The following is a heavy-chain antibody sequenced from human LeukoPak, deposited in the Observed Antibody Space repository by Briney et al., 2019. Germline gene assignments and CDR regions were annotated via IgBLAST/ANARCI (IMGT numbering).Heavy chain of an antibody. CDR1: GYSFTSYW. V-gene: IGHV5-10-1*01. D-gene: IGHD3-10*01. CDR3: ARRLSYGSGSLYWFDP. CDR2: IDPSDSYT. Sequence: GESLKISCKGSGYSFTSYWISWVRQMPGKGLEWMGRIDPSDSYTNYSPSFQGHVTISADKSISTAYLQWSSPKASDTAMYYCARRLSYGSGSLYWFDPWGQGTLVTVSS. J-gene: IGHJ5*02.